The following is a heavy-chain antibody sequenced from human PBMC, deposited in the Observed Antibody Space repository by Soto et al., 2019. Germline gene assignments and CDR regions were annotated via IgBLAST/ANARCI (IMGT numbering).Heavy chain of an antibody. CDR1: GGSFSGYY. CDR3: ARGLGYCSSTSCPNY. V-gene: IGHV4-34*01. CDR2: INHSGST. D-gene: IGHD2-2*01. Sequence: SETLSLTCAVYGGSFSGYYWSWIRQPPGKGLEWIGEINHSGSTNYNPSLKSRVTISVDTSKNQFSLKLSSVTAADTAVYYCARGLGYCSSTSCPNYWGQGTLVTVSS. J-gene: IGHJ4*02.